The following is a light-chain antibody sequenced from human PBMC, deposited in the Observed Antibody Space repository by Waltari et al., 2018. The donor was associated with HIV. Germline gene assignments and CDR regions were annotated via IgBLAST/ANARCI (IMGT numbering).Light chain of an antibody. J-gene: IGLJ3*02. CDR3: CSYAGSTNWV. CDR1: SSDVGTYNL. CDR2: EVS. Sequence: QSALTQPASVSGSPGQPITIPCTGTSSDVGTYNLVSWYQQRPGKAPKLIISEVSQRPAGVSNHFSGSKSANTASLTISGLQAEDEADYYCCSYAGSTNWVFGGGTKLTVL. V-gene: IGLV2-23*02.